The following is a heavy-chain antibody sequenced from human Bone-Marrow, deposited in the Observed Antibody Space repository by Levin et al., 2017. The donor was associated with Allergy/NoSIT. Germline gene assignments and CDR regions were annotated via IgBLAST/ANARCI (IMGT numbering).Heavy chain of an antibody. CDR3: ARHRRYGDYGHEGFDC. Sequence: GESLKISCKGSGYTFVHYWISWVRQMPGEGLEWMGRIDPSDSYTNYSPSFQGHVTISLDKSISVVYLQWSSLKASDTAIYYCARHRRYGDYGHEGFDCWGQGTLVTVSS. J-gene: IGHJ4*02. CDR2: IDPSDSYT. CDR1: GYTFVHYW. V-gene: IGHV5-10-1*01. D-gene: IGHD5-12*01.